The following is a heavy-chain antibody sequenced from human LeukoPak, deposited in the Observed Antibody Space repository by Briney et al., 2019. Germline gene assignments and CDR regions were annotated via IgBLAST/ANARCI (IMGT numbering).Heavy chain of an antibody. CDR1: GFTFSSYE. CDR3: ATTPDYYDSSGYSGY. J-gene: IGHJ4*02. V-gene: IGHV3-48*03. Sequence: GGSLRLSSAASGFTFSSYEMNWVRQAPGKGLEWVSYISSSGSTIYYADSVKGRFTISRDNAKNSLYLQMNSLRAEDTAVYYCATTPDYYDSSGYSGYWGQGTLVTVSS. CDR2: ISSSGSTI. D-gene: IGHD3-22*01.